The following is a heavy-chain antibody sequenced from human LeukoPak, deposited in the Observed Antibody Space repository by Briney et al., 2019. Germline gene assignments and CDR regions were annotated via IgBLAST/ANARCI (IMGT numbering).Heavy chain of an antibody. CDR2: ISGNGGST. J-gene: IGHJ4*02. V-gene: IGHV3-64D*06. Sequence: GGSLRLSCSASGFTFSSYAMHWVRQAPGRGLEYVSAISGNGGSTYSADSVKGRFTISRDNSKNTQYLQTSSLRAEDTAVYYCVKAGDSSSWQFDYWGQAPLVTVSS. CDR3: VKAGDSSSWQFDY. D-gene: IGHD6-13*01. CDR1: GFTFSSYA.